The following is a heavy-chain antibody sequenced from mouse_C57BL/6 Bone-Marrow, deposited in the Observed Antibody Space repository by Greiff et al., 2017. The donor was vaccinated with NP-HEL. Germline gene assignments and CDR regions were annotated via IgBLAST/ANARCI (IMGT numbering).Heavy chain of an antibody. D-gene: IGHD3-1*01. Sequence: VQLQQSGPELVKPGASVKISCKASGYTFTDYYMNWVKQSHGKSLEWIGDINPNNGGTSYNQKFKGKATLTVDKSSSTAYMELRSLTSEDSAVYYCARGFWYYFDYWGQGTTLTVSS. CDR3: ARGFWYYFDY. CDR2: INPNNGGT. CDR1: GYTFTDYY. V-gene: IGHV1-26*01. J-gene: IGHJ2*01.